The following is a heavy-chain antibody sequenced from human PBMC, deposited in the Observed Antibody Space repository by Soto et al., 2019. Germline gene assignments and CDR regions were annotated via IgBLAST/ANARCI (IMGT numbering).Heavy chain of an antibody. J-gene: IGHJ4*02. CDR2: INWNGGST. CDR1: GFTFDDYG. D-gene: IGHD4-4*01. V-gene: IGHV3-20*01. CDR3: ARERASNASYYVDY. Sequence: EPGGGVVRPGGSLRLSCAASGFTFDDYGMSWVRQAPGKGLEWVSGINWNGGSTGYADSVKGRFTISRDNAKNSLYLQMNSLRAEDTALYHCARERASNASYYVDYWGQGTLVTVSS.